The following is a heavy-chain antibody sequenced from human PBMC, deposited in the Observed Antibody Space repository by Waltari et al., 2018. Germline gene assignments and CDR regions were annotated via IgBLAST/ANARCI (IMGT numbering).Heavy chain of an antibody. CDR1: GYSISSGSY. V-gene: IGHV4-38-2*01. CDR2: IYHSGST. CDR3: ARGRRWYSSGWYAFDI. D-gene: IGHD6-19*01. Sequence: QVQLQESGPGLVKPSETLSLTCAVSGYSISSGSYWGWLRQPPGKGLEWIGSIYHSGSTYYNPSLESRVTISVDTSKNQFSLKLSSVTAADTAVYYCARGRRWYSSGWYAFDIWGQGTMVTVSS. J-gene: IGHJ3*02.